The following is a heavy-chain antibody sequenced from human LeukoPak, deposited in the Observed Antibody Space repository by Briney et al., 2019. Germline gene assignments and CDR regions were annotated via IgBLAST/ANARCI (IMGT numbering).Heavy chain of an antibody. CDR3: AKDHPPWDWNDLTAFDI. V-gene: IGHV3-23*01. D-gene: IGHD1-1*01. CDR2: ISGSGGST. CDR1: GFTFSSYG. J-gene: IGHJ3*02. Sequence: GGTLRLSCAASGFTFSSYGMSWVRQAPGKGLEWVSAISGSGGSTYYADSVKGRFTISRDNSKNTLYLQMNSLRAEDTAVYYCAKDHPPWDWNDLTAFDIWGQGTMVTASS.